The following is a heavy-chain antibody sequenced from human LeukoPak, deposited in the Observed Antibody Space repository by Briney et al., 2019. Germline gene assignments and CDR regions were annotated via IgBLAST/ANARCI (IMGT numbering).Heavy chain of an antibody. V-gene: IGHV3-21*06. J-gene: IGHJ3*02. CDR2: ISSSSSYI. CDR3: ARGGLDDDGDYPDAFDI. Sequence: AGGSLRLSCAASGFTFSSYSMNWVRQAPGKGLEWVSSISSSSSYIYYADSVKGRFTISRDNAKNSLYLQMNSLRAEDTAVYYCARGGLDDDGDYPDAFDIWGQGTMVTVSS. D-gene: IGHD4-17*01. CDR1: GFTFSSYS.